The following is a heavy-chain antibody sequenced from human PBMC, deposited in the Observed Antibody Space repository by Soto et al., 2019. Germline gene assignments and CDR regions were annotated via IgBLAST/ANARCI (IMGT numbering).Heavy chain of an antibody. CDR3: THFTNYYDSSGYHLYYFEY. J-gene: IGHJ4*02. CDR2: IYWDDDK. CDR1: GFSLSTSGVG. Sequence: SGPTLVNPTQTLTLTCTFSGFSLSTSGVGVGWIRQPPGKALEWLALIYWDDDKRYSPSLKSRITVTKDTSKNEVGLTMTSMDHVDTATYYWTHFTNYYDSSGYHLYYFEYWGQGTPAPVSS. V-gene: IGHV2-5*02. D-gene: IGHD3-22*01.